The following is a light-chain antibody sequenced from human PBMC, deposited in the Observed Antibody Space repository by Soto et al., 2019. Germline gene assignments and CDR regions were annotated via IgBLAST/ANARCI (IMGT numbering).Light chain of an antibody. CDR2: EVS. J-gene: IGLJ3*02. V-gene: IGLV2-23*02. Sequence: QSVLTQPASVSGSPGQSIIISCTGTSSDVGSYNFVSWYQQHPDKAPKLMIYEVSKRPSGVSNRFSGSKSGNTASLTISGLQPEDEADYYCCSYAGNSGVFGGGTKVTVL. CDR3: CSYAGNSGV. CDR1: SSDVGSYNF.